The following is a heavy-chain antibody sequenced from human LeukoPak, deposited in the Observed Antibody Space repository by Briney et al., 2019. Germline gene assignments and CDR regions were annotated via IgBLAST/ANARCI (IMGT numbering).Heavy chain of an antibody. CDR3: ARENRYYDFWSGYGMDV. V-gene: IGHV1-2*06. J-gene: IGHJ6*02. Sequence: ASVKVSCKASGYTFTGYYMHWVRQAPGQGLEWMGRINPNSGGTNYAQKFQGRVTMTRDTSISTAYMELSRLRSDDTAVYYCARENRYYDFWSGYGMDVWGQGTTVTVSS. CDR1: GYTFTGYY. CDR2: INPNSGGT. D-gene: IGHD3-3*01.